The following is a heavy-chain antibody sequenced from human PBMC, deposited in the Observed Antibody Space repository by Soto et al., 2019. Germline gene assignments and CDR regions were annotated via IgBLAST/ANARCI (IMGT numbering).Heavy chain of an antibody. V-gene: IGHV3-30*18. J-gene: IGHJ4*02. CDR1: GFTFSSYG. Sequence: QVQLVESGGGVVQPGRSLRLSCAASGFTFSSYGMPWVRQAPGKGLEWVAVISYAGDYQYYVDSVKGRFTISRDNSKNTLYLQMNTLRPEDTAVYFCAKSRGGSSWYEGDSWGQGTLVTVSS. CDR2: ISYAGDYQ. CDR3: AKSRGGSSWYEGDS. D-gene: IGHD6-13*01.